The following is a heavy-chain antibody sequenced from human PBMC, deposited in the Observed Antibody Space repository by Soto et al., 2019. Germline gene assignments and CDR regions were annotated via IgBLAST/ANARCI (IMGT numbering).Heavy chain of an antibody. V-gene: IGHV3-23*01. J-gene: IGHJ4*01. CDR3: VKAPISLDGSGYYFASFDY. CDR1: GFTFSRYA. CDR2: LSGSGSGS. Sequence: DVQLLESGGALVQLGGSLRLSCAASGFTFSRYAMNWVRQAPGKGLEWVSTLSGSGSGSYYPDSLRGRFTISRDNSKNTLYLQMNNLRAEDTAVYYCVKAPISLDGSGYYFASFDYWGHGTRVTVSS. D-gene: IGHD3-22*01.